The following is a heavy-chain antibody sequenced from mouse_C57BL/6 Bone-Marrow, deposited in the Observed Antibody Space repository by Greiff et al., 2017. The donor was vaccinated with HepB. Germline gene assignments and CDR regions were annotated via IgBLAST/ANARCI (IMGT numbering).Heavy chain of an antibody. D-gene: IGHD2-3*01. Sequence: EVQGVESGGDLVKPGGSLKLSCAASGFTFSSYGMSWVRQTPDKRLEWVATISSGGSYTYYPDSVKGRFTISRDNAKNTLYLQMSSLKSEDTAMYYCARADGYQAWFAYWGQGTLVTVSA. CDR2: ISSGGSYT. CDR3: ARADGYQAWFAY. J-gene: IGHJ3*01. V-gene: IGHV5-6*01. CDR1: GFTFSSYG.